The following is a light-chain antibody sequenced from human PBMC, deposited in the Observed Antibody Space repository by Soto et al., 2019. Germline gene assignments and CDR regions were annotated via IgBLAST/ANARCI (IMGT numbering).Light chain of an antibody. J-gene: IGKJ1*01. V-gene: IGKV3-20*01. Sequence: EIVMTQSPATLSVSPCERATLSFSASQSVAYTYLAWFQQKPGQAPRLLIYGASNRATGIPDRFSGTGSGTDFTLTISRLEPEDFAVYYCQQYDSSPKTFGQGTKVDIK. CDR3: QQYDSSPKT. CDR1: QSVAYTY. CDR2: GAS.